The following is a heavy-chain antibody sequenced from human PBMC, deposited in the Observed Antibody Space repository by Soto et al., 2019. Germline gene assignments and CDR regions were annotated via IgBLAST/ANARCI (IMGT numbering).Heavy chain of an antibody. D-gene: IGHD3-16*01. Sequence: QVQLGESVGGVVQAGGSLRLSCAASGFTFSHCGFHWVRQAPGKGLEWVAFIRYDGTNQYYADTVKGRFTITRDNSKITCYLGMNGLRDEDTAVYFCARDEGAPRTFYFDYWGQGALVTVSS. CDR1: GFTFSHCG. CDR2: IRYDGTNQ. V-gene: IGHV3-30*02. J-gene: IGHJ4*02. CDR3: ARDEGAPRTFYFDY.